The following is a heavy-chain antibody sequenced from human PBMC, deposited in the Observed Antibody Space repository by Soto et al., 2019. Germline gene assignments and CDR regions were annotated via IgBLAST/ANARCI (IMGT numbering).Heavy chain of an antibody. CDR2: IIPIFGAP. CDR1: GGSFSSYA. Sequence: QVQLVQSGAEVKKPGSSVKVSCKASGGSFSSYAISWVRHAPVQGLEWMGGIIPIFGAPTYAQKFQGRVTIIADKSTSTAYMELSSLRSEDTALYYCARAGPVSGNHAFDIWGQGTLVTVSS. CDR3: ARAGPVSGNHAFDI. D-gene: IGHD6-19*01. J-gene: IGHJ3*02. V-gene: IGHV1-69*06.